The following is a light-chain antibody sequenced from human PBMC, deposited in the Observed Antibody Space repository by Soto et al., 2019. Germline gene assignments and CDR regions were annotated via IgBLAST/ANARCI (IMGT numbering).Light chain of an antibody. CDR2: GAS. CDR3: QQCGSSPKT. J-gene: IGKJ1*01. Sequence: EIVVTQSPGTLSLSPGERATLSCRASQSVSSSYLAWYQQKPGQAPRLLIYGASSRATGIPDRFSGSGSGTSFTLTISRLEPEDFAVYYCQQCGSSPKTFGQGTKVQSK. CDR1: QSVSSSY. V-gene: IGKV3-20*01.